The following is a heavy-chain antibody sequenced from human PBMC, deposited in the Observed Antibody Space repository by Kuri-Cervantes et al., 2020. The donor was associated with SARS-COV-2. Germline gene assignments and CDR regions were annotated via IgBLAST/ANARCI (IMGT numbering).Heavy chain of an antibody. Sequence: GESLKISCAASGFTFSSYAMSWVRQAPGRGLEWVSAISGIGGSTYYADSVKGRFTISRDNSKNTLYLQMNSLRAEDTAVYYCTGWRLSYCGGDCYPAEAYWGQGTLVTVSS. CDR3: TGWRLSYCGGDCYPAEAY. CDR1: GFTFSSYA. J-gene: IGHJ4*02. V-gene: IGHV3-23*01. CDR2: ISGIGGST. D-gene: IGHD2-21*01.